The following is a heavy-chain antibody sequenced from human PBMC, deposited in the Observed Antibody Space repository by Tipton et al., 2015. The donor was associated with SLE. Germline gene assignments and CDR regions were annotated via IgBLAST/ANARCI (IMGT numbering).Heavy chain of an antibody. CDR1: GFTFNTHG. J-gene: IGHJ4*02. CDR3: AGGTGAYFDH. D-gene: IGHD3-16*01. Sequence: SLRLSCAASGFTFNTHGMSWLRQAPGKGLEWVSAITDSGDGANYADSVKGRFTISRDNSKNTLYLQMNRLRVEDTAVYYCAGGTGAYFDHWGQGTLVTVSS. CDR2: ITDSGDGA. V-gene: IGHV3-23*01.